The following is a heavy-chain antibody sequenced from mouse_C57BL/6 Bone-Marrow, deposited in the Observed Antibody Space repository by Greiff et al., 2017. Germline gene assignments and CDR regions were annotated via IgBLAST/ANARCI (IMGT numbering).Heavy chain of an antibody. CDR1: GFNIKDDY. CDR2: IDPENGDT. Sequence: VQLKESGAELVRPGASVKLSCTASGFNIKDDYMHWVKQRPEQGLEWIGWIDPENGDTEYASKFQGKATITADTSSNTAYLQLSSLTSEDTAVYYCTTRGSYGCFDYWGQGNTLTVSA. D-gene: IGHD2-2*01. J-gene: IGHJ2*01. V-gene: IGHV14-4*01. CDR3: TTRGSYGCFDY.